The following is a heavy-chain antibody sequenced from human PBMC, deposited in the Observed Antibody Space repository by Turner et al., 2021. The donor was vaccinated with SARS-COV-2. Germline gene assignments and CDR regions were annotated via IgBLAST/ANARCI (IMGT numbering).Heavy chain of an antibody. CDR3: ATKTHCGSDCYSKYFDL. CDR2: MSYSEMT. Sequence: QLQLEESGPGLVKASATLSPTFGVLGGLAPTVFYFWGWVRQAPGRGLEWIASMSYSEMTYHNPSLRSRVSISKDTSKNQFSLRLTSLTAADTAIYYCATKTHCGSDCYSKYFDLWGRGTPVTVAS. V-gene: IGHV4-39*01. J-gene: IGHJ2*01. D-gene: IGHD2-21*02. CDR1: GGLAPTVFYF.